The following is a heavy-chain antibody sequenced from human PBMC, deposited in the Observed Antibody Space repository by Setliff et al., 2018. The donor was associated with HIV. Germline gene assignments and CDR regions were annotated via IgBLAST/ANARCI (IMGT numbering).Heavy chain of an antibody. V-gene: IGHV6-1*01. CDR2: TYYRSKWYN. Sequence: SQTLSLTCAISGDSVSSDTAAWNWIRQSPSRGLEWLGRTYYRSKWYNDYAPSVKSRIGINPDTSKNQFSLQLNSVTPDDTAVYFCARASKYGVCYYFDYWGLGTLVTVSS. J-gene: IGHJ4*02. D-gene: IGHD2-21*02. CDR3: ARASKYGVCYYFDY. CDR1: GDSVSSDTAA.